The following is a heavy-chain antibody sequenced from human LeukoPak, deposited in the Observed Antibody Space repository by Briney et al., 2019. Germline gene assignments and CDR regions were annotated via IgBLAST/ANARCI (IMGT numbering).Heavy chain of an antibody. CDR2: IYYSGST. J-gene: IGHJ4*02. Sequence: PSETLSLTCTVSGGSISSSSYYWGWIRQPPGKGLEWIGSIYYSGSTYYNPSLKSRVTISVDTSKNQFSLKLSSVTAADTAVYYCARFRHPGWPFDYWGQGTLVTVSS. CDR3: ARFRHPGWPFDY. V-gene: IGHV4-39*07. D-gene: IGHD6-19*01. CDR1: GGSISSSSYY.